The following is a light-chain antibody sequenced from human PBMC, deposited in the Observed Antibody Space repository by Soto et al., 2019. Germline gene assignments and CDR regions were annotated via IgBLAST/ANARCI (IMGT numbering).Light chain of an antibody. CDR2: DVN. J-gene: IGLJ1*01. Sequence: QSALTQPRSVSGSPGQSVTISCTGTSSDVGGYNYVSWYQQHPGKAPKLMIHDVNKRPSGVPDRFSGSQSGNTASLTISGLQAEDEADYYCCSYAGSYTYVFGTGTKLTVL. CDR3: CSYAGSYTYV. CDR1: SSDVGGYNY. V-gene: IGLV2-11*01.